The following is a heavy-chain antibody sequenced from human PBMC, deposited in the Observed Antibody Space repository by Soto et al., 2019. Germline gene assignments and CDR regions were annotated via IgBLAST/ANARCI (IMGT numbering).Heavy chain of an antibody. J-gene: IGHJ3*01. CDR2: TRNKANSYTT. Sequence: EVQLVESGGGLVQPGGSLRLSCAASGFTFSDHYMDWVRQAPGKGLEWVGRTRNKANSYTTEYAASVKGRITISRDDSRNSRYLQMNSLKPDDTALYYCASHSLEAPPGYAFDFWGQGTMVTVSS. CDR3: ASHSLEAPPGYAFDF. V-gene: IGHV3-72*01. CDR1: GFTFSDHY. D-gene: IGHD1-1*01.